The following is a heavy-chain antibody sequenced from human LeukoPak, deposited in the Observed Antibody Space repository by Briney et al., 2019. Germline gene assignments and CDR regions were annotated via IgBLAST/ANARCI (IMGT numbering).Heavy chain of an antibody. CDR3: ARESPNIVVAHY. D-gene: IGHD2-2*01. V-gene: IGHV1-2*02. CDR1: GYTFTGYY. CDR2: INPNSGGT. Sequence: ASVKVSCKASGYTFTGYYMHWVRQAPGQGLEWMGWINPNSGGTNYAQKFQGRVTMTRDTSISTAYMELSRLRSDDTAVYYCARESPNIVVAHYWGQGTLVTVSS. J-gene: IGHJ4*02.